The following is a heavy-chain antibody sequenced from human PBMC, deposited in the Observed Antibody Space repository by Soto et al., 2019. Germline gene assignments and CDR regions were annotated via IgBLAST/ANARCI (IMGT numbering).Heavy chain of an antibody. CDR3: APSPNGYNWKYFDY. CDR1: GGSISGSDNY. CDR2: VFYTGFT. V-gene: IGHV4-39*01. Sequence: XETLSLTVAVSGGSISGSDNYWGWLRQSPGKVPEWIGSVFYTGFTSYNPSLESRVSVSVDTSKNQFSLKVSGVSAADTAVYYCAPSPNGYNWKYFDYWGQGALVTVSS. D-gene: IGHD1-20*01. J-gene: IGHJ4*02.